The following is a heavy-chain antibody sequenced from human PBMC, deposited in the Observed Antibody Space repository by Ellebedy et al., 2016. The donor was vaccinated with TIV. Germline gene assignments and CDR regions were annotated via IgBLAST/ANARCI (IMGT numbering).Heavy chain of an antibody. D-gene: IGHD3-10*01. CDR3: ARIRGTTMVRGVISYVDYYYGMDV. CDR1: GGSFSGYY. V-gene: IGHV4-34*01. CDR2: INHSGSN. J-gene: IGHJ6*02. Sequence: MPSETLSLTCAVYGGSFSGYYWSWIRQPPGKGLEWIGEINHSGSNNYHPSLKSRVTISVDTSKNQFSLKLSSVTAADTAVYYCARIRGTTMVRGVISYVDYYYGMDVWGQGTTVTVSS.